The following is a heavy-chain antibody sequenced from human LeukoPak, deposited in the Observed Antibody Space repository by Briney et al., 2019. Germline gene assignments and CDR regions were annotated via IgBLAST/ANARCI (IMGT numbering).Heavy chain of an antibody. D-gene: IGHD6-13*01. J-gene: IGHJ4*02. CDR3: AKDPGSRWYGYFDY. CDR1: GFTFSSYA. CDR2: IRGSDANT. Sequence: TGGSLRLPCAASGFTFSSYAMTWVRQAPGKGLEWVSAIRGSDANTYYADSVKGRFTISRDNSKNTLFLQMNSLRAEDTAVYYCAKDPGSRWYGYFDYSGQGTLVTVSS. V-gene: IGHV3-23*01.